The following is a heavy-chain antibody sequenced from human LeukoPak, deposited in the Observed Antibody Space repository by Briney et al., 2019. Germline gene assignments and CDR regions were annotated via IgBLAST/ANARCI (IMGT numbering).Heavy chain of an antibody. V-gene: IGHV3-48*01. D-gene: IGHD3-10*01. CDR2: ISSASNTI. CDR3: ARDGWFVDYSWFDT. Sequence: PGGSLSLSCAASGFTFSSYAMSWVRQAPGKGLEWVSYISSASNTIYYADSVKGRFPISRDNAKNSLYLQMNTLRCEHTAMYFFARDGWFVDYSWFDTWGQGTLVTVSS. CDR1: GFTFSSYA. J-gene: IGHJ5*01.